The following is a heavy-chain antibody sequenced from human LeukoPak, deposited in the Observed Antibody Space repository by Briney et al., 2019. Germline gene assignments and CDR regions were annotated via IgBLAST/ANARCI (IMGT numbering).Heavy chain of an antibody. J-gene: IGHJ6*03. D-gene: IGHD6-13*01. V-gene: IGHV3-23*01. Sequence: GGSLRLSCTASGFTFSSYVMSWVRQAPGKGLEWVSAISGSGGRTYYADSVKGRFTISRDNSKNTLYLQMNSLRAEDTAVYYCAKGSIAAAGKGYYYYMDVWGKGTTVTISS. CDR1: GFTFSSYV. CDR3: AKGSIAAAGKGYYYYMDV. CDR2: ISGSGGRT.